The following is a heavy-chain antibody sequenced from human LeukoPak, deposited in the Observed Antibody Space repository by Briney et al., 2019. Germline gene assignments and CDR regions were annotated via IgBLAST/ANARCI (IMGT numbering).Heavy chain of an antibody. CDR1: GYTFTGYG. J-gene: IGHJ3*02. V-gene: IGHV1-8*03. CDR2: MNPNSGNT. D-gene: IGHD1-20*01. CDR3: ASLLTGDAFDI. Sequence: ASVKVSCKASGYTFTGYGISWVRQAPGQGLEWMGWMNPNSGNTGYAQKFQGRVTITRNTSISTAYMELSSLRSEDTAVYYCASLLTGDAFDIWGQGTMVTVSS.